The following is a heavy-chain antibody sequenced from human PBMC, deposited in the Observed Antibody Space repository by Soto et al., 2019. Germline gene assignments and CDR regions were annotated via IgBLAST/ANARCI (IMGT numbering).Heavy chain of an antibody. V-gene: IGHV3-23*01. CDR3: VKERLARGFDY. J-gene: IGHJ4*02. CDR2: ISNNGGST. CDR1: GFTFNNYA. D-gene: IGHD3-3*02. Sequence: EVQLLESGGDLVQPGGSLRISCAASGFTFNNYAMGWVRQAPGKGLEWVSTISNNGGSTNYADSVKGRFTVSRDNSKYTLDLQMNSLRVDDTAVYDCVKERLARGFDYWGQGTLLTVSS.